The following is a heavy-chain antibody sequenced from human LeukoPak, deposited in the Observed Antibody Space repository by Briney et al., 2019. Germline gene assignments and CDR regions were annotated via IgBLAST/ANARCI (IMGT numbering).Heavy chain of an antibody. CDR1: GLTVSRNF. J-gene: IGHJ4*02. CDR3: ARGFRGASFDY. D-gene: IGHD1-26*01. CDR2: MYRDGRT. V-gene: IGHV3-66*01. Sequence: GGSLRLSCAASGLTVSRNFMSWVRQAPGKGLEWVSVMYRDGRTYYADSVKGRFTISRDNSKNSLYLQMNSLRAEDTAVYYCARGFRGASFDYWGQGTLVTVSS.